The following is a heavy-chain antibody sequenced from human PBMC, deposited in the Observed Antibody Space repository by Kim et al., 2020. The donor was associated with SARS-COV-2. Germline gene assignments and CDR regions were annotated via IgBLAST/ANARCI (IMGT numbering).Heavy chain of an antibody. J-gene: IGHJ6*02. CDR3: ARDPTGYSYGYYYYYGMDV. CDR1: GYTFTSYY. Sequence: ASVKVSCKASGYTFTSYYMHWVRQAPGQGLEWMGIINPSGGSTSYAQKFQGRVTMTRDTSTSTVYMELSSLRSEDTAVYYCARDPTGYSYGYYYYYGMDVWGQGTTVTVSS. V-gene: IGHV1-46*01. CDR2: INPSGGST. D-gene: IGHD5-18*01.